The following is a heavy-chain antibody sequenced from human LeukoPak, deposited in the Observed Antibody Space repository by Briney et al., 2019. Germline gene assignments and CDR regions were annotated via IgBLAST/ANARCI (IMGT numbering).Heavy chain of an antibody. D-gene: IGHD6-19*01. V-gene: IGHV4-39*01. CDR1: GGSISSSSYH. CDR3: ARGNPSSGWPVGP. J-gene: IGHJ5*02. CDR2: IYYSGNT. Sequence: PSETLSLTCTVSGGSISSSSYHWGWIRQPPGKGLEWIGSIYYSGNTYYNPSLKSRVTISVDTSKNQFSLQLNSVTPEDTAVYYCARGNPSSGWPVGPWGQGTLVTVSS.